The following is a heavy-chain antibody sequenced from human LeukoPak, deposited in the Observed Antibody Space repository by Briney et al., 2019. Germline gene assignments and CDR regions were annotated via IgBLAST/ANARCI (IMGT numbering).Heavy chain of an antibody. J-gene: IGHJ4*02. CDR1: GFTFSNYY. CDR3: ARENYCSGGSCYSGDTYGDIDY. CDR2: ISSSGSTI. V-gene: IGHV3-11*01. D-gene: IGHD2-15*01. Sequence: PGGSLRLSCATSGFTFSNYYMSWIRQAPGKGLEWVSYISSSGSTIYYADSVKGRFTISRDNPKNSLYLQMNSLRAEDTAVYYCARENYCSGGSCYSGDTYGDIDYWGQGTLVTVSS.